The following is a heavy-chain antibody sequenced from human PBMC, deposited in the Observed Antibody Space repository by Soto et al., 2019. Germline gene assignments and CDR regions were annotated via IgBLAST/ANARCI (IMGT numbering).Heavy chain of an antibody. D-gene: IGHD2-15*01. V-gene: IGHV4-34*01. CDR3: ARGSFRGYCSGGSCRNDAFDI. J-gene: IGHJ3*02. CDR1: GGSFSGYY. Sequence: QVQLQQWGAGLLKPSETLSLTCAVYGGSFSGYYWSWIRQPPGKGLEWIGEINHSGSTNYNPSLTSRVTISVDTSKNQFSLKLSSVTAADTAVYYCARGSFRGYCSGGSCRNDAFDIWGQGTMVTVSS. CDR2: INHSGST.